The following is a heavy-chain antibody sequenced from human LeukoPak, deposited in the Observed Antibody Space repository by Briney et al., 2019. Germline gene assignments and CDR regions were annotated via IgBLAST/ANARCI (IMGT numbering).Heavy chain of an antibody. V-gene: IGHV4-59*01. CDR3: ARDSPACSGGSCYYSWFDP. CDR2: IYYSGSA. D-gene: IGHD2-15*01. CDR1: GGSLNNYY. J-gene: IGHJ5*02. Sequence: NPSETLSLTCTVSGGSLNNYYWSWIRQSPGRGLEWIAYIYYSGSANYNPSLKSRVTISVDTSKNQFSLKLSSVTAADTAIYYCARDSPACSGGSCYYSWFDPWGQGTLATVSS.